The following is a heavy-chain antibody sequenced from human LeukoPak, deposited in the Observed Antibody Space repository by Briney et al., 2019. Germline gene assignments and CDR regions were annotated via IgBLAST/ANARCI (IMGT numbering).Heavy chain of an antibody. CDR1: GFTFSSYA. CDR2: ISGSGGST. J-gene: IGHJ4*02. D-gene: IGHD2-15*01. Sequence: GGSLRLSCAASGFTFSSYAMNWVRQAPGKGLEWVSAISGSGGSTYYADSVKGRFTISRDNSKNTLYLQMNSLRAEDTAVYYCAKDSRYCSGGSCYPSPPADYWGQGTLVSVSS. CDR3: AKDSRYCSGGSCYPSPPADY. V-gene: IGHV3-23*01.